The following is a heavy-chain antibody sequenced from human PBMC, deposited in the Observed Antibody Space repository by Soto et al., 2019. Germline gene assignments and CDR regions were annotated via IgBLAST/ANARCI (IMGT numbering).Heavy chain of an antibody. V-gene: IGHV4-31*03. D-gene: IGHD3-22*01. J-gene: IGHJ4*02. CDR2: IYYSGST. CDR3: ARDRYGSSGYYLDY. Sequence: SETLSLTCTVSGGSISSGGYYWSWIRQHPGKGLEWIGYIYYSGSTYYNPSLKSRGTISVDTSKNQFSLKLSSVTAADTAVYYCARDRYGSSGYYLDYWGQGTLVTVSS. CDR1: GGSISSGGYY.